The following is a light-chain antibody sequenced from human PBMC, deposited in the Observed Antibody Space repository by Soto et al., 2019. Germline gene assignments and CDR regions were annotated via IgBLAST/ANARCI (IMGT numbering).Light chain of an antibody. CDR3: HTWANNAVV. Sequence: SYELTQPPSLSVSPGQTASISCSGDKLAYKYVSWSQQKPGQSPVLLLFQDNQQPSGIPERFSGSNSGDTATLTIGETQPMDEADYYCHTWANNAVVFGGGTKLTVL. V-gene: IGLV3-1*01. CDR1: KLAYKY. J-gene: IGLJ3*02. CDR2: QDN.